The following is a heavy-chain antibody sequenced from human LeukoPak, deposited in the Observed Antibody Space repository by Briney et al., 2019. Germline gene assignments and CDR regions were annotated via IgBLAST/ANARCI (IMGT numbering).Heavy chain of an antibody. D-gene: IGHD3-10*01. CDR3: ARDLYYGSGSYYTLYYFDY. J-gene: IGHJ4*02. CDR2: ISSSSSTI. V-gene: IGHV3-48*04. CDR1: GFTFSSYS. Sequence: PGGSLRLSCAASGFTFSSYSMNWVRQAPGKGLEWVSYISSSSSTIYYADSVKGRFTISRDNAKNSLYLQMNSLRAEDTAVYYCARDLYYGSGSYYTLYYFDYWGQGTLVTVSS.